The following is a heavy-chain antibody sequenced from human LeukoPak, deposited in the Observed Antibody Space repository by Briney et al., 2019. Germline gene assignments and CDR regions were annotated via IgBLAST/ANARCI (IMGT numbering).Heavy chain of an antibody. J-gene: IGHJ4*02. CDR2: INHSGST. CDR3: ARCGTGPRSCPY. D-gene: IGHD3/OR15-3a*01. Sequence: PSETLSLTCAVYGGSFSGYYWSWIRQPPGKGLEWIGEINHSGSTNYNPSLKSRVTISVDTSKNQFSLKLSSVTAADTAVYYCARCGTGPRSCPYWGQGTLVTVSS. CDR1: GGSFSGYY. V-gene: IGHV4-34*01.